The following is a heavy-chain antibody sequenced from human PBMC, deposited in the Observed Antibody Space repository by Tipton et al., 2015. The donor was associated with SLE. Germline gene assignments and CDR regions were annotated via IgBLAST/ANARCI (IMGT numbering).Heavy chain of an antibody. CDR1: GFTFSSYA. Sequence: SLRLSCAASGFTFSSYAMHWVRQAPGKGLEWVAVISYDGSNKYYADSVKGRFTISRDNSKNTLYLQMNSLRAEDTAVYYCASEGGLDAFDIWGQGTMVTVSS. V-gene: IGHV3-30-3*01. D-gene: IGHD2-15*01. CDR3: ASEGGLDAFDI. J-gene: IGHJ3*02. CDR2: ISYDGSNK.